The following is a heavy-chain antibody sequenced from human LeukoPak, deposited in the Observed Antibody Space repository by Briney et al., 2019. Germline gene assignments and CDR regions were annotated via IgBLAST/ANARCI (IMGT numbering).Heavy chain of an antibody. D-gene: IGHD1-26*01. J-gene: IGHJ4*02. V-gene: IGHV3-53*01. CDR3: AREWEPYYFDY. Sequence: GGSLRLSCAASGFDVGRNYMTWVRQAPGKGLEWVSFIYSGGATYYADSVRGRFTISRDSSKNTLYLQMNSLRVEDTAVYYCAREWEPYYFDYWGQGTLVTVSS. CDR1: GFDVGRNY. CDR2: IYSGGAT.